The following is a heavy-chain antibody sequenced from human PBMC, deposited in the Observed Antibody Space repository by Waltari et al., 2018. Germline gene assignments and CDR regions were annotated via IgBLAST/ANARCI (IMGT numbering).Heavy chain of an antibody. V-gene: IGHV1-69*13. CDR3: AREREGTMVQGGLGGMDV. Sequence: QVQLVQSGAEVKKPGSSVKVSCQASGGPFSSYAISWVRQAPGQGLEWMGGIIPIFGTANYAQKCQGRVTITADESTSTAYMELSSLRSEDTAVYYCAREREGTMVQGGLGGMDVWGQGTTVTVSS. CDR2: IIPIFGTA. J-gene: IGHJ6*02. CDR1: GGPFSSYA. D-gene: IGHD3-10*01.